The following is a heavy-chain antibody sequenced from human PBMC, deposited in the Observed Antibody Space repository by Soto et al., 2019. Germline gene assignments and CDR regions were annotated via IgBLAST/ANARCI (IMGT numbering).Heavy chain of an antibody. Sequence: EVQLVESGGGLVQPGGSLRLSCAASGFTVSSNYMNWVRQAPGKGLEWVSIIYSGGSTYYADSVKGRFTISRDNSNNTLYLQMNSLRAEDTAVYYCARGVWAARVGSDYWGQGTLVTVSS. CDR1: GFTVSSNY. CDR3: ARGVWAARVGSDY. CDR2: IYSGGST. D-gene: IGHD6-6*01. V-gene: IGHV3-66*01. J-gene: IGHJ4*02.